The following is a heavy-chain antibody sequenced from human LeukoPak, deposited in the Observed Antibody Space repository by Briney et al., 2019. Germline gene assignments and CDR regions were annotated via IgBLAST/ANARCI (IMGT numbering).Heavy chain of an antibody. V-gene: IGHV3-23*01. CDR3: AKDRNYYGSENAFDI. CDR2: ISGSGGST. J-gene: IGHJ3*02. D-gene: IGHD3-10*01. Sequence: GGSLRLSCAASGFTFSSYAMSWVRQAPGKGLEWVSAISGSGGSTYYADSVKGRSTISRDNSKNTLYLQMNSLRAEDTAVYYCAKDRNYYGSENAFDIWGQGTMVTVSS. CDR1: GFTFSSYA.